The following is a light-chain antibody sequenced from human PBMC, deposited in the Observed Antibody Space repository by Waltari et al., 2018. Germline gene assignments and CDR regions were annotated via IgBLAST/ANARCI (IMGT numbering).Light chain of an antibody. CDR3: MQGIHPLT. CDR2: EVS. Sequence: DIVMTQTPLSLSVTPGQPASISCKSSQSLLHSDGKTYLYWYLQKPGQSPQLLIYEVSIRFSGVPDMFSGSGSGTDFTLKISRVEAEDVGVYYCMQGIHPLTFGQGTKVEIK. J-gene: IGKJ1*01. CDR1: QSLLHSDGKTY. V-gene: IGKV2-29*03.